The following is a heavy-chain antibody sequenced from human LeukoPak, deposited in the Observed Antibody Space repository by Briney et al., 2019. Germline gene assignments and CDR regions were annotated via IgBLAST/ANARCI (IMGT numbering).Heavy chain of an antibody. V-gene: IGHV3-30*03. D-gene: IGHD2-21*02. J-gene: IGHJ4*02. CDR2: ISYDGSTK. Sequence: PGGSLRLSCAASGFTFSNYGMHWVRQAPGKGLEWVAVISYDGSTKYYADSVKGRFTISRDNSRNTLYLQMDSLRVEDTALYFCARGTYCAAGGCYSTFDSWGQGTLVTVSS. CDR3: ARGTYCAAGGCYSTFDS. CDR1: GFTFSNYG.